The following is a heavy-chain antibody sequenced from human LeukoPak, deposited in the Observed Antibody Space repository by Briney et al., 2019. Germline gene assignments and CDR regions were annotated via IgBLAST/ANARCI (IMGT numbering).Heavy chain of an antibody. CDR2: IYYRGRT. V-gene: IGHV4-39*07. J-gene: IGHJ4*02. CDR3: ARTASIAADY. Sequence: PSESLSLTCTVSGGSISSSSYYWGWIRQPPGKGLEWIGRIYYRGRTYYNPSLKSRVTISVDTSKNQISLKLSPVTAAVMAVYYCARTASIAADYWGQGTLVTVSS. D-gene: IGHD6-6*01. CDR1: GGSISSSSYY.